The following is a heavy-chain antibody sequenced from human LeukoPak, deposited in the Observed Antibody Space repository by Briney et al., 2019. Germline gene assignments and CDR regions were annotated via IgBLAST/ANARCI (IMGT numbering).Heavy chain of an antibody. J-gene: IGHJ3*02. D-gene: IGHD3-3*01. Sequence: GGSLRLSCAASGITFTISGMHWVRQAPGEGLEWVAFIGRDATKYYADSVKGRFTISGDSSYHTAFLQMNSLRADDTAIYYCAKDGEWTFDIWGQGTMVTVSS. CDR3: AKDGEWTFDI. CDR1: GITFTISG. CDR2: IGRDATK. V-gene: IGHV3-30*02.